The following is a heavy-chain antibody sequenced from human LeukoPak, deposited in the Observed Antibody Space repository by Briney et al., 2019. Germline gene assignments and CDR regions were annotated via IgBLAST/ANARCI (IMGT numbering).Heavy chain of an antibody. J-gene: IGHJ4*02. D-gene: IGHD3-16*01. Sequence: GGSLRLSCAASGFTFSSYAMSWVRQAPGKGLEWVSAISGSGGSTYYADSVKGRFTISRDNSKSTLYLQMNSLRAEDTAVYYCARGRGVDRFDYWGQGTLVTVSS. CDR2: ISGSGGST. CDR3: ARGRGVDRFDY. CDR1: GFTFSSYA. V-gene: IGHV3-23*01.